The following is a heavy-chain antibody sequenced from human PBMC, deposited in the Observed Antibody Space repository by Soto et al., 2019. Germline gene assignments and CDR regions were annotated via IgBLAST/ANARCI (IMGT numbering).Heavy chain of an antibody. D-gene: IGHD1-26*01. V-gene: IGHV1-46*01. CDR2: INPSGGSI. CDR1: GYTFTTYY. Sequence: ASVKVSCKASGYTFTTYYIHWVRQAPGQGLEWMGVINPSGGSINYAQKLQGRVTMTRDTSTSTVYMELSSPSSEDTAVYYCARDRGRGGSYYIYFYGMDVWGQ. J-gene: IGHJ6*02. CDR3: ARDRGRGGSYYIYFYGMDV.